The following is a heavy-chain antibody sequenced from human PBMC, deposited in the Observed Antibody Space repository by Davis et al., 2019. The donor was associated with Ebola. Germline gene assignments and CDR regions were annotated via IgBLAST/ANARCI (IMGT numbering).Heavy chain of an antibody. Sequence: ASVKVSCKASGYTFPSYAMHWVRQAPGQGLEWMGWISAYNGNTNYAQKLQGRVTMTTDTSTSTAYMELRGLRSDDTAVYYCAREADDFWSGSFDYWGQGTLVTVSS. D-gene: IGHD3-3*01. J-gene: IGHJ4*02. CDR1: GYTFPSYA. CDR2: ISAYNGNT. CDR3: AREADDFWSGSFDY. V-gene: IGHV1-18*01.